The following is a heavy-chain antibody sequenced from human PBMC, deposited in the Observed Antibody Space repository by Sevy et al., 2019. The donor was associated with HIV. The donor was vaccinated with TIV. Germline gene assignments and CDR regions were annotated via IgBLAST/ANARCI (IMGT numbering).Heavy chain of an antibody. D-gene: IGHD3-22*01. Sequence: GESLKISCQGSGYSFTSHWIGWVRHMPGKGLEWMGIIYPEDSETRYSPSFQGQVTFSAEKSFSTAYLQGSSLKASDTAMYYCATSRSGYFDSSGYYIYWGQGTLVTVSS. CDR3: ATSRSGYFDSSGYYIY. CDR1: GYSFTSHW. CDR2: IYPEDSET. V-gene: IGHV5-51*01. J-gene: IGHJ4*02.